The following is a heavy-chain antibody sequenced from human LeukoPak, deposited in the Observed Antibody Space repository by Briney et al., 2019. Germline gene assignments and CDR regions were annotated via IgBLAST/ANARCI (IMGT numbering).Heavy chain of an antibody. CDR3: AKDQNRGYSYSSHFDY. J-gene: IGHJ4*02. Sequence: GGSLRLSCAASGFTFSSYAMSWVRQAPGKGLEWVSVISGSGGSTYYADSVKGRFTISRDNSKNTLYLQMKSLRAEDTAVYYCAKDQNRGYSYSSHFDYWGQGTLVTVSS. CDR1: GFTFSSYA. D-gene: IGHD5-18*01. V-gene: IGHV3-23*01. CDR2: ISGSGGST.